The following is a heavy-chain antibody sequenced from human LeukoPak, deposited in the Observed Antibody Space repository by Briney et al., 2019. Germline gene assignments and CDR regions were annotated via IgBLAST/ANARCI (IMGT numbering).Heavy chain of an antibody. CDR3: VESSGAPVNDAFDI. Sequence: SETLSLTCDVSGASISNKFWSWIRHPPGKGLEWIGYISYTGTTNYNPSLQSRVTISVDTSKNQFSLKLSSVTAADTAVYYCVESSGAPVNDAFDIWGQGTMVTVSS. CDR1: GASISNKF. J-gene: IGHJ3*02. V-gene: IGHV4-59*08. D-gene: IGHD3-10*01. CDR2: ISYTGTT.